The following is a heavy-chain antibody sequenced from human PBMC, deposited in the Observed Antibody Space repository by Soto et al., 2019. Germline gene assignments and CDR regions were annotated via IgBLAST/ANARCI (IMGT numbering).Heavy chain of an antibody. J-gene: IGHJ4*02. CDR2: IYGSSSTM. V-gene: IGHV3-48*02. CDR1: GFTFSAFS. CDR3: ARDRPVDY. Sequence: LRLSCAGSGFTFSAFSMNWVRQAPGKGLEWISYIYGSSSTMYYADSVKGRFSISRDNAKSSLYLQMNNLTHEDTAVYYCARDRPVDYWGQGTPVTGSS.